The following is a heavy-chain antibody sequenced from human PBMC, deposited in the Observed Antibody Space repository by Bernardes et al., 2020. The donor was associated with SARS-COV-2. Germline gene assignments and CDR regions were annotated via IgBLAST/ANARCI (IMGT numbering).Heavy chain of an antibody. CDR2: TYYRSGWFN. CDR3: AREGLNFDL. Sequence: SHTLSLTCAISGDRVSSNRATWNWIRQSPSRGLEWLGRTYYRSGWFNDYAVSVKSRLSINADTSNNQFSLRLNSVTPEDTAVYYCAREGLNFDLWGRGTLVIVSS. V-gene: IGHV6-1*01. J-gene: IGHJ2*01. CDR1: GDRVSSNRAT. D-gene: IGHD5-12*01.